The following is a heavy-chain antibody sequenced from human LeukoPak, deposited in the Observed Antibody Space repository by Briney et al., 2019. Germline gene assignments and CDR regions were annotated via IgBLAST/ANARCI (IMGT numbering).Heavy chain of an antibody. CDR2: IYYSGST. CDR1: GGSISSSSYY. V-gene: IGHV4-39*07. J-gene: IGHJ4*02. D-gene: IGHD5-18*01. Sequence: SETLSLTCTVSGGSISSSSYYWGWIRQPPGKGLEWIGSIYYSGSTYNNPSLKSRVTISVDTSKNQFSLKLSSVTAADTAVYYCAKGSPARGYVNYFDYWGQGTLVTVSS. CDR3: AKGSPARGYVNYFDY.